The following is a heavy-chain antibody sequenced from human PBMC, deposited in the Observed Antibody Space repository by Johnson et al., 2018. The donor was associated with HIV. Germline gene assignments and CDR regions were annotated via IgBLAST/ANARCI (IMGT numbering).Heavy chain of an antibody. CDR2: ISYYGSNK. D-gene: IGHD1-26*01. CDR3: ARDRSIVGALDAFDI. V-gene: IGHV3-30*14. CDR1: GFTFSSYS. J-gene: IGHJ3*02. Sequence: QVQLVESGGGVVRPGGSLRLSCAASGFTFSSYSMHWVRQAPGKGLEWVAVISYYGSNKYYTDSVKGRITISRDNSKNTLYLQMNSLRAEDTAVYYCARDRSIVGALDAFDIWGQGTMVTVSS.